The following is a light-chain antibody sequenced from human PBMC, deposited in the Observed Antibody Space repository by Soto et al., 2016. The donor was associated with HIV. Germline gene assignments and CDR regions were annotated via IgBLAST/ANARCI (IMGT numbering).Light chain of an antibody. J-gene: IGKJ2*01. Sequence: DIQMTQSPSSLSASVGDRVTITCRASQTITKYLNWYQFKPGEAPKLLISGASSLQSGVPFRFSGSRSGTSFTLTITTLQPEDFATYICQQSFSAPYTFGQGTKLE. CDR1: QTITKY. CDR3: QQSFSAPYT. CDR2: GAS. V-gene: IGKV1-39*01.